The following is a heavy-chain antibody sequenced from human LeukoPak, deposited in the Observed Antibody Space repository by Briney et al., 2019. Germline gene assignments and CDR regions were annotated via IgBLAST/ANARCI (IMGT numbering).Heavy chain of an antibody. D-gene: IGHD5-12*01. J-gene: IGHJ5*02. CDR2: IYTSGST. CDR3: ARDGGYDPSMDWFDP. V-gene: IGHV4-4*07. Sequence: PSETLSLTCTASSVSISSYYWSWIRQPAGKGLEWIGRIYTSGSTSYNPSLKSRVTMSVDTSKNHFSLKLSSVTAADTAFYYCARDGGYDPSMDWFDPWGQGTLVIVSS. CDR1: SVSISSYY.